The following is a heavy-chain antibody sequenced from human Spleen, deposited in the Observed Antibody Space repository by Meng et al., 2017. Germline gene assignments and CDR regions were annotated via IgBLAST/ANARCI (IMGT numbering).Heavy chain of an antibody. CDR1: GYTFTGYY. D-gene: IGHD6-13*01. V-gene: IGHV1-2*06. J-gene: IGHJ5*02. CDR2: INPNSGGT. Sequence: QGQLVPAGAEVKKPGASVEVSCKASGYTFTGYYMHWVRQAPGQGLEWMGRINPNSGGTNYAQKFQGRVTMTRDTSITTAYMELRSLRSDDTAVYYCARGGSSSWYRLDPWGQGTLVTVSS. CDR3: ARGGSSSWYRLDP.